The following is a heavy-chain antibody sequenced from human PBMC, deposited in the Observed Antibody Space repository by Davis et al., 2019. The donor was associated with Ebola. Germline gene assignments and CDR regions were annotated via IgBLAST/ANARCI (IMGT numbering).Heavy chain of an antibody. CDR1: GFTFNNYD. Sequence: GESLKISCAASGFTFNNYDLNWVRQAPGKVQEWISYISDSGSTTYYTDSVKGRFTIFRDNAKNSLYLQMNTLRVEDTAIYYCVPGTWIRGQGTLVTVSS. CDR3: VPGTWI. J-gene: IGHJ4*02. V-gene: IGHV3-48*03. D-gene: IGHD5-18*01. CDR2: ISDSGSTT.